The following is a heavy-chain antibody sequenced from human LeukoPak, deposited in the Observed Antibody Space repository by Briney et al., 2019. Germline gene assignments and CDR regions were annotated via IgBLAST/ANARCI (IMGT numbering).Heavy chain of an antibody. CDR3: ARGGNYDSSGYLMDFDY. D-gene: IGHD3-22*01. CDR1: GGSISSSSYY. Sequence: SETLSLTCTVSGGSISSSSYYWGWIRQPPGKGLEWIGSIYYSGSTYYNPSLKSRVTISVDTSKNQFSLKLSSVTAADTAVYYCARGGNYDSSGYLMDFDYWGQGTLVTVSS. V-gene: IGHV4-39*07. J-gene: IGHJ4*02. CDR2: IYYSGST.